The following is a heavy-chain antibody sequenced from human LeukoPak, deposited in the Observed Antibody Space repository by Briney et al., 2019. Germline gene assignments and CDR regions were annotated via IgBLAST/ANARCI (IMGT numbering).Heavy chain of an antibody. CDR1: GGSISSYF. J-gene: IGHJ2*01. V-gene: IGHV4-59*08. CDR2: ISYSGST. Sequence: SETLSLTCTVSGGSISSYFWSWLRQPPGKRLEWIGYISYSGSTDYNPSLKSRVTLSVDTSKNRLSLKLSSVTAEDTAVYYCARKSSRGGFNGYDFWYFDLWGRGTLVTVSS. D-gene: IGHD5-12*01. CDR3: ARKSSRGGFNGYDFWYFDL.